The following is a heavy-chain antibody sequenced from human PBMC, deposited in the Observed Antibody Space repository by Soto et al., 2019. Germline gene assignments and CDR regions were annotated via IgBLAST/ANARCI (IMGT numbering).Heavy chain of an antibody. CDR3: ARDRQGVICDGMDV. CDR2: INAGNGNT. Sequence: QVQLVQSGAEVKKPGASVKVSCKASGYTFTRYAMHWVRQAPGQRLEWMGWINAGNGNTKYSQKFQGRVTITRDTSASTVYMELSSLRSEDTAVYYCARDRQGVICDGMDVWGQGTTVTVSS. D-gene: IGHD6-6*01. CDR1: GYTFTRYA. V-gene: IGHV1-3*01. J-gene: IGHJ6*02.